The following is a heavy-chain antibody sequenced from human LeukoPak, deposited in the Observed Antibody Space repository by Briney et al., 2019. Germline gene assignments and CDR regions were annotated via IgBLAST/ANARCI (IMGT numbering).Heavy chain of an antibody. D-gene: IGHD3-16*01. CDR1: GGTFSSYA. Sequence: GASVKVSCKASGGTFSSYAISWVRQAPGQGLEWMGIINPSGGSTSYAQKFQGRVTMTRDTSTSTVYMELSSLRSEDTAVYYCASLVNYGMDVWGQGTTVTVSS. CDR3: ASLVNYGMDV. J-gene: IGHJ6*02. V-gene: IGHV1-46*01. CDR2: INPSGGST.